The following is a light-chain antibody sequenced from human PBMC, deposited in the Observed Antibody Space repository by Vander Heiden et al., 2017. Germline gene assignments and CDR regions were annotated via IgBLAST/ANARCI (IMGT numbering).Light chain of an antibody. CDR2: SNN. V-gene: IGLV1-44*01. J-gene: IGLJ1*01. CDR1: SSNIGSNT. CDR3: AAWDDSLNGHYV. Sequence: QPVLTQPPSASATPGQRVTISCSGSSSNIGSNTVNGYQQLPGTAPKLLIYSNNQRPSGVPDRFSGSKSGTSASLAISGLQSEDEADYYCAAWDDSLNGHYVFGTGTKVTVL.